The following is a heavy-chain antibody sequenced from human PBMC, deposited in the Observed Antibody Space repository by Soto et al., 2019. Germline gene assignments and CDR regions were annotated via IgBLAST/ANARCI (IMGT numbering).Heavy chain of an antibody. CDR3: ARGFRGFDP. Sequence: SQALSXTCAISGDSVSNNSAVWNWIRQSPSRGLEWLGRTYYRSKWYNDYAVSVKSRITINPDTSKNQFSLQLNSVTPEDTAVYYCARGFRGFDPWGQGTLVTVSS. CDR1: GDSVSNNSAV. V-gene: IGHV6-1*01. CDR2: TYYRSKWYN. J-gene: IGHJ5*02. D-gene: IGHD3-10*01.